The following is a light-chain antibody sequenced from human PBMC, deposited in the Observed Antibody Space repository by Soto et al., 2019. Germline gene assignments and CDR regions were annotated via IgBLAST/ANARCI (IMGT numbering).Light chain of an antibody. CDR3: SSYTSISTLV. J-gene: IGLJ1*01. V-gene: IGLV2-14*01. Sequence: QSVLTQPAPVSGSPGQSITISCTGTSSDIGAYNYVSWYQQHPGKAPKLMIYEVSDRPSGVSNRFSGSKSGNTASLTISGLQAEDEADYYCSSYTSISTLVFGSGTKVTVL. CDR2: EVS. CDR1: SSDIGAYNY.